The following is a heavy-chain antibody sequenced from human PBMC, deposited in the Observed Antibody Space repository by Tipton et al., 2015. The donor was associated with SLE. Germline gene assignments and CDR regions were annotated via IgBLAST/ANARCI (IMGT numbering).Heavy chain of an antibody. CDR3: ARLEWNSGDWYRDGWFDP. Sequence: TLSLTCSVSGASVSKYYCSWIRQTPGKGLEYIGYISYTGATNYNPSLKSRVTISVDNSKNQFSLKLRSVTAADTAVYYCARLEWNSGDWYRDGWFDPWGQGTLVTVSS. D-gene: IGHD6-13*01. J-gene: IGHJ5*02. CDR2: ISYTGAT. CDR1: GASVSKYY. V-gene: IGHV4-59*02.